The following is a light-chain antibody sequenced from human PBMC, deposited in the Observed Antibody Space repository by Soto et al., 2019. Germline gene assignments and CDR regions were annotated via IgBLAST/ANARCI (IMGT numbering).Light chain of an antibody. Sequence: EIVLMQSPGTLSLSPGERATLSCRASQTLSRTYIAWYQQKPGQAPRVLIYGASKRATGIPDRFSGSGSGTDFSLTISRLEPEDFAVYYCQQRSNWPPDFGPGTKVDIK. V-gene: IGKV3D-20*02. J-gene: IGKJ3*01. CDR3: QQRSNWPPD. CDR2: GAS. CDR1: QTLSRTY.